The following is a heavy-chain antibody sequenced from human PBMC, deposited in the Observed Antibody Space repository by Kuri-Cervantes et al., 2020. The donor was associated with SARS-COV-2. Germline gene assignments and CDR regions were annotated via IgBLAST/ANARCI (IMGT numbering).Heavy chain of an antibody. J-gene: IGHJ5*02. Sequence: ASVKVSCKASGYTFNIHDINWVRQATGQGLEWMGWMNPASGNTGYAQKFQGRVTMISNTSITTAYMELSSLTSEDTAVYYCARGHHLSNWFDPWGQGTLVTVPS. V-gene: IGHV1-8*01. CDR3: ARGHHLSNWFDP. CDR2: MNPASGNT. CDR1: GYTFNIHD.